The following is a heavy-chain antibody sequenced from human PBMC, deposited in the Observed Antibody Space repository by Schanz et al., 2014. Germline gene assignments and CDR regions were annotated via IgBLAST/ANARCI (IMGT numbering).Heavy chain of an antibody. CDR1: GFTFSIYA. V-gene: IGHV3-48*03. Sequence: EVQLLESGGGLVQPGGSLRLSCAASGFTFSIYAMSWVRQAPGKGLEWVSYICSSGNTIYYAVSVKGRFTISRDRFKNTLYLRMSSLRAEDTAVYYCARPRVDYGEVDYWGQGTLVTVSS. D-gene: IGHD4-17*01. CDR3: ARPRVDYGEVDY. J-gene: IGHJ4*02. CDR2: ICSSGNTI.